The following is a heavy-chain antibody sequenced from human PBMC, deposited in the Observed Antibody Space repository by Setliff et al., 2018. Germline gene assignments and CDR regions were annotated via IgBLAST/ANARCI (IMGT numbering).Heavy chain of an antibody. J-gene: IGHJ4*02. CDR2: IYSSGRT. V-gene: IGHV4-59*01. CDR1: GDSISDYH. D-gene: IGHD4-17*01. Sequence: SETLSLTCRVSGDSISDYHWSWIRQPPGQGLEWIGYIYSSGRTNYNPSLKSRVSLTLDTSKNQFSLDLRSVTPADTAVYYCARELGLRAPFDFWVQGILVTVSS. CDR3: ARELGLRAPFDF.